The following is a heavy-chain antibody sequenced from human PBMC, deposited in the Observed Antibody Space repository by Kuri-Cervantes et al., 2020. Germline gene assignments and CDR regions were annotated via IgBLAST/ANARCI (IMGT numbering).Heavy chain of an antibody. V-gene: IGHV3-48*03. Sequence: GESLKISCAASGFTFSSYEMNWVRQAPGKGPEWVSYISSSGSTIYYADSVKGRFTISRDNAKNSLYLQMNSLRAEDTAVYYCARGHSSGGRATYDYWGQGTLVTVSS. CDR2: ISSSGSTI. J-gene: IGHJ4*02. CDR3: ARGHSSGGRATYDY. CDR1: GFTFSSYE. D-gene: IGHD6-19*01.